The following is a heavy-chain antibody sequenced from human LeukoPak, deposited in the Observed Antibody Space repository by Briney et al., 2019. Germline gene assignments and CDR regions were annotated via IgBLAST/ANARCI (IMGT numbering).Heavy chain of an antibody. Sequence: PSETLSLNCAVYGGSFSGYYWSWIRQPPGKGLEWIGEINHSGSTNYNPSLKSRVTISVDTSKNQFSLKLSSVTAADTAVYYCAREGSGYSSGWYDYWGQGTLVTVSS. D-gene: IGHD6-19*01. CDR3: AREGSGYSSGWYDY. CDR2: INHSGST. J-gene: IGHJ4*02. V-gene: IGHV4-34*01. CDR1: GGSFSGYY.